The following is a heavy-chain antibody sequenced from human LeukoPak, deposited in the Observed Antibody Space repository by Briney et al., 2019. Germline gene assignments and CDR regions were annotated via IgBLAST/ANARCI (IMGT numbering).Heavy chain of an antibody. CDR3: AREAAWGTWYFDH. Sequence: GGSLRLSCAASGFTFNSYAIHWVRQAPGKGLEWVAVIGDTGRAKYYAASVEGRFTASRDNFKNTLYLEMNSLRYDDTALYYCAREAAWGTWYFDHWGRGTLVTVSP. V-gene: IGHV3-33*08. D-gene: IGHD3-16*01. CDR1: GFTFNSYA. CDR2: IGDTGRAK. J-gene: IGHJ2*01.